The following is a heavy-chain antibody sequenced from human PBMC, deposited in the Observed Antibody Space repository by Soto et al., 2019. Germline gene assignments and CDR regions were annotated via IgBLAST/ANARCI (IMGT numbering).Heavy chain of an antibody. V-gene: IGHV4-39*01. D-gene: IGHD3-10*01. Sequence: QLQLQESGPGLVKPSETLSLTCTVSGGSISRSSYYWGWIRQPPGKGLEWIGSIYYSGSTQYNPSLXGXAXIXXDTSKNQFSLKLSSVTAADTAVYYCATLWFGEADYWGQGTLVTVSS. CDR2: IYYSGST. CDR1: GGSISRSSYY. CDR3: ATLWFGEADY. J-gene: IGHJ4*02.